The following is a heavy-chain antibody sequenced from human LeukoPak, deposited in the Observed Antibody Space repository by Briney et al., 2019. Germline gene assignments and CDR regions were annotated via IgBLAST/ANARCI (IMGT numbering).Heavy chain of an antibody. D-gene: IGHD3-9*01. J-gene: IGHJ6*02. CDR3: AKTDQLRYFDWLPQHYYYYGMDV. CDR2: ISGSGGST. Sequence: GGFLRLSCAASGFTFSSYAMSWVRQAPGKGLEWVSAISGSGGSTYYADSVKGRFTISRDNSKNTLYLQMNSLRAEDTAVYYCAKTDQLRYFDWLPQHYYYYGMDVWGQGTTVTVSS. V-gene: IGHV3-23*01. CDR1: GFTFSSYA.